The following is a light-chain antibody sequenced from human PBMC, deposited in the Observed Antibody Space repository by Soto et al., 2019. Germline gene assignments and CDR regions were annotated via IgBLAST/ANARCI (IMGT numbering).Light chain of an antibody. J-gene: IGLJ3*02. CDR3: AVWDDSLNGWV. V-gene: IGLV1-44*01. Sequence: QSVVTQTPSASGTPGQRVTISCSGSSPNIGTNAVNWCQQLPGTAPRLLIYSNDQRPPGVPDRFSGSKSGTSASLAISGLQSEDADDYFCAVWDDSLNGWVFGGGTKVTVL. CDR1: SPNIGTNA. CDR2: SND.